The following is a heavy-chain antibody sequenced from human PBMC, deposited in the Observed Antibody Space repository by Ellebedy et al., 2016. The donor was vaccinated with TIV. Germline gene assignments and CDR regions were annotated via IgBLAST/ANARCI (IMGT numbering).Heavy chain of an antibody. CDR3: TKRGVGWAAFDI. D-gene: IGHD6-19*01. Sequence: GESLKISCAASGFTFSNYAMSWVRQAPGKGLEWVSAISGSGDGTFFADSVKGRFTISRDNSQDTVHLQMNSLRAEDTAVYYCTKRGVGWAAFDIWGPGTMVTVSS. V-gene: IGHV3-23*01. CDR2: ISGSGDGT. CDR1: GFTFSNYA. J-gene: IGHJ3*02.